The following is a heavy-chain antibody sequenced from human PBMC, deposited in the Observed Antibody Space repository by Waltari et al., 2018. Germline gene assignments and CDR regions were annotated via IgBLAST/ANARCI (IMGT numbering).Heavy chain of an antibody. D-gene: IGHD6-19*01. CDR2: IYYSGST. CDR3: ARDVPSSGWYDY. Sequence: QLQLQESGPGLVKPSETLSLTCTVSGGSVSSSSYYWGWTRQPPGKGLEWIGSIYYSGSTYYNPSLKSRVTISVDTSKNQFSLKLSSVTAADTAVYYCARDVPSSGWYDYWGQGTLVTVSS. V-gene: IGHV4-39*07. CDR1: GGSVSSSSYY. J-gene: IGHJ4*02.